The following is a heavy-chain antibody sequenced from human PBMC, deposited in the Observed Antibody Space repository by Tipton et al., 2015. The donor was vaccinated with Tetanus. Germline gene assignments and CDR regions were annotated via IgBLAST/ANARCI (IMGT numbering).Heavy chain of an antibody. CDR2: VSYSGRT. V-gene: IGHV4-39*02. Sequence: TLSLTCIVSGGSLRTSDYYGAWVRQSPGKGLEWIGSVSYSGRTYYNPSLKSRVTMSVDTSKKDFSLGLTSVTAADTAVYYCVRGRGLGAYSYGFEYWGQGALVTVSS. D-gene: IGHD5-18*01. CDR3: VRGRGLGAYSYGFEY. J-gene: IGHJ4*02. CDR1: GGSLRTSDYY.